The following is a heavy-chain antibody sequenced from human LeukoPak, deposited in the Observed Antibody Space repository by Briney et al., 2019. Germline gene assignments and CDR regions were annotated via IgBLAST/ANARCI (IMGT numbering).Heavy chain of an antibody. CDR1: GLTVSSNY. CDR3: ARLFDRSAYAAFDI. D-gene: IGHD3-22*01. J-gene: IGHJ3*02. Sequence: GGSLRLSCAASGLTVSSNYMGWVRQAPGKGLEWVSVVYGDGTTYYPDSVKGRFTISRDSSQNTLFLQLDSLRAEDTAVYYCARLFDRSAYAAFDIWGQGTMVTVSS. CDR2: VYGDGTT. V-gene: IGHV3-66*02.